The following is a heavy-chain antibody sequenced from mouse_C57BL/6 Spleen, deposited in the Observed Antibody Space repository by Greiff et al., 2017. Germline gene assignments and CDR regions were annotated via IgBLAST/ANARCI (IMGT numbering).Heavy chain of an antibody. Sequence: VQLQQSGAELVKPGASVKISCKASGYAFSSYWMNWVQQRPGKGLEWIGQIYPGDGDTNYNGKFKGKATLTADKSSSTAYMQLSSLTSEDSAVYFCARGEDYYGSIAYWGQGTLVSVSA. CDR1: GYAFSSYW. CDR2: IYPGDGDT. V-gene: IGHV1-80*01. D-gene: IGHD1-1*01. CDR3: ARGEDYYGSIAY. J-gene: IGHJ3*01.